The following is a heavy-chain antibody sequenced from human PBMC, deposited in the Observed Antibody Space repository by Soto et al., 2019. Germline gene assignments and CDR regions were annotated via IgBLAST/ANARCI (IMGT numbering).Heavy chain of an antibody. J-gene: IGHJ1*01. V-gene: IGHV1-24*01. CDR1: GYRINELC. CDR2: FDPEEGKM. D-gene: IGHD3-10*01. CDR3: ATDLGVALAPLSILYFQQ. Sequence: XPVKRACKIAGYRINELCVDWVRQPTGKGLEWIGGFDPEEGKMIYAQNFQGRVAMTEDTSTDTAYMELNSLTSEDTAIYYCATDLGVALAPLSILYFQQWGQGTVVTVSS.